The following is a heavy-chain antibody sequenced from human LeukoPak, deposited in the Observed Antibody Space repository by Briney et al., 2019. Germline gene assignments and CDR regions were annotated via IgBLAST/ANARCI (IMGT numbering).Heavy chain of an antibody. V-gene: IGHV3-64D*06. CDR3: VKDSLAVAGTGAFDI. CDR1: GFTFSSYA. Sequence: GGSLRLSCSASGFTFSSYAMHGVRQAPGKGLEYVSAISSNGGSTYYADSVKGRFTISRDNSKNTLYLQMSSLRAEDTAVYYCVKDSLAVAGTGAFDIWGQGTMVTVSS. J-gene: IGHJ3*02. D-gene: IGHD6-19*01. CDR2: ISSNGGST.